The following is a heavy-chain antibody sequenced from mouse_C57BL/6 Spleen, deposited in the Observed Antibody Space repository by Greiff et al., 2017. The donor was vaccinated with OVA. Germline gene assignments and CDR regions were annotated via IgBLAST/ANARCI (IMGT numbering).Heavy chain of an antibody. CDR2: IRNKANNHAT. CDR3: NRRGNYGSPCDY. V-gene: IGHV6-6*01. D-gene: IGHD1-1*01. Sequence: DVKLVESGGGLVQPGGSMKLSCAASGFTFSDAWMDWVRQSPEKGLEWVAEIRNKANNHATYYAESVKGRFTISRDDSKSSVCLQMNSLRAEDTGIYYCNRRGNYGSPCDYWGQGTTLTVSS. CDR1: GFTFSDAW. J-gene: IGHJ2*01.